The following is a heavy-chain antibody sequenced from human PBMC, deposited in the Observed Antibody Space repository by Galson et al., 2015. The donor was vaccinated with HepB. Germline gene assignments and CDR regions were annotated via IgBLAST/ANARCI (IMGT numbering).Heavy chain of an antibody. CDR3: ARLDATTVVKY. Sequence: LSLTCTVSGGSISSSSYYWGWIRQPPGKGLEWIGSIYYSGSTYYNPSLKSRVTISVDTSKNQFSLKLSSVTAADTAVYYCARLDATTVVKYWGQGTLVTVSS. CDR2: IYYSGST. J-gene: IGHJ4*02. D-gene: IGHD4-23*01. V-gene: IGHV4-39*01. CDR1: GGSISSSSYY.